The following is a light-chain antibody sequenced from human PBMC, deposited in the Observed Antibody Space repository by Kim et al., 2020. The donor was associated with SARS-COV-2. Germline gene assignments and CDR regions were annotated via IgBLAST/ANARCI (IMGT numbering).Light chain of an antibody. V-gene: IGKV4-1*01. J-gene: IGKJ1*01. CDR2: WAS. CDR1: QSVLYSSNNKNY. CDR3: KKYHSTPPT. Sequence: ATINCKSSQSVLYSSNNKNYLAWYQQKQGQPPKLLIYWASTRESGVPDRFSGSGSGTDFTLNIRSLQAEDVAVYYCKKYHSTPPTFGQGTKVDIK.